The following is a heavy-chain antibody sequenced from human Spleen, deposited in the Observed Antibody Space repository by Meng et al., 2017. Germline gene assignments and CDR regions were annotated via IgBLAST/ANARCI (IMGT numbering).Heavy chain of an antibody. J-gene: IGHJ4*02. CDR1: GGSSSSSNW. CDR3: ARDPTGGEDHQRV. Sequence: QPQLQESGPGLVKPSGTLSLTCAVSGGSSSSSNWWSWVRQPPGKGLEWIGKIYHSGITIYNPSLKSRVTMSVDNSKNQFSLKLNSMTAADTAVYYCARDPTGGEDHQRVWGQGTLVTVSS. V-gene: IGHV4-4*02. D-gene: IGHD1-14*01. CDR2: IYHSGIT.